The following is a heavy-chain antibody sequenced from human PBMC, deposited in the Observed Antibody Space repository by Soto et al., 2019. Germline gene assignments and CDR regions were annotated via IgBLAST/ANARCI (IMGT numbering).Heavy chain of an antibody. CDR2: IYYSGST. CDR3: ARGPTYYDFWSGYYFSAY. CDR1: GGSISSYY. V-gene: IGHV4-59*01. J-gene: IGHJ4*02. Sequence: PSETLSLTCTVSGGSISSYYWSWIRQPPGKGLEWIGYIYYSGSTNYNPSLKSRVTISVDTSKNQFSLKLSSVTAADTAVYYCARGPTYYDFWSGYYFSAYWGQGTLVTVSS. D-gene: IGHD3-3*01.